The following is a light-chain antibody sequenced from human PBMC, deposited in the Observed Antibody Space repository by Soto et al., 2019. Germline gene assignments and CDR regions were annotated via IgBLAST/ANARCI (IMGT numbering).Light chain of an antibody. CDR2: EVT. CDR1: SSDVGNYNL. CDR3: SSYTNINTRACV. Sequence: QSALTQPASVSGSPGQSITISCTGTSSDVGNYNLVSWYQQHPGKAPKLMIYEVTDRPSGVSNRFSGSKSGNTASLTISGLQAEDEAEYYCSSYTNINTRACVFGTGTKLTVL. J-gene: IGLJ1*01. V-gene: IGLV2-14*02.